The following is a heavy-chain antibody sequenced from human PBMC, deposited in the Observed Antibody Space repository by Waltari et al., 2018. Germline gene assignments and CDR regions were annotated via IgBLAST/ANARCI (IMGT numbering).Heavy chain of an antibody. CDR2: IYYRGST. Sequence: QLQLQESGPGLVKPSETLSLTCTVSGGSISSSSYYWGWIRQPPGKGLEWIGSIYYRGSTYYNPSLKSRVTISVDTSKNQFSLKLSSVTAADTAVYYCARRRYSSGWYEDYWGQGTLVTVSS. CDR3: ARRRYSSGWYEDY. V-gene: IGHV4-39*01. CDR1: GGSISSSSYY. D-gene: IGHD6-19*01. J-gene: IGHJ4*02.